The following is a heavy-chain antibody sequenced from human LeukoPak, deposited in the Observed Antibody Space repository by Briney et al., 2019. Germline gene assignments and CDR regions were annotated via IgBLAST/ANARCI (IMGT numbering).Heavy chain of an antibody. Sequence: RGSLRLSCAASGFTFSSYWMSWVRQAPGKGLEGVAHIKQAGSDKYYVDSVKGRFTISRENARKSVYMPKIRLTANKRPVYYLPEGGSGTYCYYMDVWGKGTTVTAPS. CDR1: GFTFSSYW. D-gene: IGHD2-15*01. J-gene: IGHJ6*03. V-gene: IGHV3-7*03. CDR3: PEGGSGTYCYYMDV. CDR2: IKQAGSDK.